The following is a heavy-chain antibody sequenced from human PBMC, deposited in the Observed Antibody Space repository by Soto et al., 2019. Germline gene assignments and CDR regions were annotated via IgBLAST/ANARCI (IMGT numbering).Heavy chain of an antibody. J-gene: IGHJ4*02. V-gene: IGHV3-48*01. D-gene: IGHD6-6*01. CDR2: ISSSSGTI. CDR3: AKDNSSPWRGNFDY. Sequence: GGSMILSCAAAGFTFSSYSMNWVRKDTGKGLEWVSYISSSSGTIYYADSVKGRFTISRDNAKNSLYLQMNSLRAEDTAVYYCAKDNSSPWRGNFDYWGQGTLVTVSS. CDR1: GFTFSSYS.